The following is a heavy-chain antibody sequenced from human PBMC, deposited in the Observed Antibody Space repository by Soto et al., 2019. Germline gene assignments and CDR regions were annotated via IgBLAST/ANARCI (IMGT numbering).Heavy chain of an antibody. CDR1: GDSISSDGYH. J-gene: IGHJ4*02. CDR3: VTVNLVGAAYYFDY. Sequence: PSETLSLTCTVSGDSISSDGYHWSWIRQSPGKGLEWIGYIYNGGRTFYRPSLESRINMSLDATKNSYSLRLTSVTAADTAVYYCVTVNLVGAAYYFDYWGPGTLVTVSS. D-gene: IGHD1-26*01. CDR2: IYNGGRT. V-gene: IGHV4-30-4*01.